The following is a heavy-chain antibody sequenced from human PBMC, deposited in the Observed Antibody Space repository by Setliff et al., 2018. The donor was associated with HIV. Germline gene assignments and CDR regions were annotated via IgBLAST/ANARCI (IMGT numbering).Heavy chain of an antibody. CDR2: IYSGGGST. J-gene: IGHJ2*01. CDR3: AKVGTYSSTWYFDL. CDR1: GFTFSTYA. D-gene: IGHD6-13*01. V-gene: IGHV3-23*03. Sequence: GGSLRLSCAASGFTFSTYAMSWVRQAPGKGLEWVSGIYSGGGSTFYADSVKGRFTISIDNSEKTLYLQMDSLRADDTAVYYCAKVGTYSSTWYFDLWGRGTLVTVSS.